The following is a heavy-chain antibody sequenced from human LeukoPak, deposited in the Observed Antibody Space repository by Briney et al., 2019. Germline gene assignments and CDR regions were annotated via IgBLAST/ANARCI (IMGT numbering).Heavy chain of an antibody. D-gene: IGHD5-18*01. V-gene: IGHV4-59*01. Sequence: SETLSLTCTVSGGSISSYYWSWIRQPPGMGLEWIGYIYYSGSTNYNPSLKSRVTISVDTSKNQFSLKLSSVTAADTAVYYCARVTAMASAENYYYGMDVWGQGTTVTVSS. CDR1: GGSISSYY. CDR3: ARVTAMASAENYYYGMDV. CDR2: IYYSGST. J-gene: IGHJ6*02.